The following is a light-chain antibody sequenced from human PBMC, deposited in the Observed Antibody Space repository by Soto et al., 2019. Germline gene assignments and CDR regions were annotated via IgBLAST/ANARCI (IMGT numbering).Light chain of an antibody. CDR1: QDISNC. CDR3: QQCDQLPLI. Sequence: DIQMTQSPSSLSASVGDRVTITCQASQDISNCLNWYQQKPGKAPKLLIYDASKLETGVPSRFSGSGSATDFTLTISSRQAEDIARYYCQQCDQLPLIFGGGTKV. J-gene: IGKJ4*01. V-gene: IGKV1-33*01. CDR2: DAS.